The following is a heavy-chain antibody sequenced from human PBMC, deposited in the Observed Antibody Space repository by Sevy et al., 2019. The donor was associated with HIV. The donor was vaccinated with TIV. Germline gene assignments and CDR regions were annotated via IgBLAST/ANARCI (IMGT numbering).Heavy chain of an antibody. CDR3: ARDDGNYYFHY. J-gene: IGHJ4*02. Sequence: GGSLRLSCAASGFTVSNYWMGWVRQAPGKGLEWVANIKQDAGQKYYVDSVKGRLTISRDNAKNSLYLQMNSLRAEDTAVYFCARDDGNYYFHYWGQGTLVTVSS. D-gene: IGHD1-7*01. CDR1: GFTVSNYW. V-gene: IGHV3-7*01. CDR2: IKQDAGQK.